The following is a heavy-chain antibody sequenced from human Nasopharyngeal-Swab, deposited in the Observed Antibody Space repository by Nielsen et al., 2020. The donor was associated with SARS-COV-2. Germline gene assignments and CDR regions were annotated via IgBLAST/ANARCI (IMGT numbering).Heavy chain of an antibody. J-gene: IGHJ6*02. Sequence: GESLKISCAASGFTFSSYWMHWVRQAPGKGLVWVSRINSDGSSTSYADSVQGRFTISRDNAKNTLYLQMNSLRAEDTAVYYCAREFSKDYSNYYYGMDVWGQGTTVTVSS. CDR1: GFTFSSYW. V-gene: IGHV3-74*01. CDR2: INSDGSST. CDR3: AREFSKDYSNYYYGMDV. D-gene: IGHD4-11*01.